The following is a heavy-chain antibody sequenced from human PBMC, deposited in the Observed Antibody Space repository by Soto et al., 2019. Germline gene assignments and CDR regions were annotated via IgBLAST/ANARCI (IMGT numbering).Heavy chain of an antibody. D-gene: IGHD3-3*01. J-gene: IGHJ6*02. Sequence: ASVKVSCKASGYTFTSYYMHWVRQAPGQGLEWMGIINPSGGSTSYAQKFQGRVTMTRDTSTSTVYMELSSLRSEDTAVYYCARDREYYDFWSGWSPDYYYYGMDDWGQGTTVTVSS. CDR1: GYTFTSYY. CDR3: ARDREYYDFWSGWSPDYYYYGMDD. CDR2: INPSGGST. V-gene: IGHV1-46*01.